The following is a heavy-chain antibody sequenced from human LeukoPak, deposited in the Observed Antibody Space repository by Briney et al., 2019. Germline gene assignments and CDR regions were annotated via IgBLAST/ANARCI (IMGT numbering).Heavy chain of an antibody. Sequence: GGSLRLSCAASGFTFSSYSMHWVRQAQGKGLEWVSSISSSRSYIYYADSVKGRFTISRDNAKKSLYLQMNSLRAEDTAVYYCARVSVYGDYAAGFYYYYGMDVWGQGTTVTVSS. J-gene: IGHJ6*02. CDR3: ARVSVYGDYAAGFYYYYGMDV. V-gene: IGHV3-21*01. D-gene: IGHD4-17*01. CDR2: ISSSRSYI. CDR1: GFTFSSYS.